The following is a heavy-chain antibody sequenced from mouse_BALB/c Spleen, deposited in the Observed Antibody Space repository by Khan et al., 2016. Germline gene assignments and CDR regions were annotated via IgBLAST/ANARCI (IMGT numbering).Heavy chain of an antibody. CDR3: ATSGNYFDY. CDR1: GYSITSDYA. CDR2: ITYSGYT. D-gene: IGHD1-1*01. J-gene: IGHJ2*01. V-gene: IGHV3-2*02. Sequence: EVQLQESGPGLVKPSQSLSLTCTVTGYSITSDYAWNWIRQFPGNKLEWMGYITYSGYTSYNPSLKSRISITRETSKNQFFLQLNSVTTEDTATYYGATSGNYFDYWGQGTTLTVSS.